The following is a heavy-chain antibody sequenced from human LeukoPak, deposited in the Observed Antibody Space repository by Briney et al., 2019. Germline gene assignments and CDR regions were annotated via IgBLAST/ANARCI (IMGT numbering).Heavy chain of an antibody. J-gene: IGHJ4*02. CDR1: GFTLNTYG. D-gene: IGHD2-2*03. CDR2: IRFDGSNK. CDR3: ARGDGYCSSASCSGN. V-gene: IGHV3-30*02. Sequence: GGCLRLSCAASGFTLNTYGMHWVRQAPGKGLEWVAFIRFDGSNKYYADSVKGRFTISRDNSKNTLYLQMKSLRPEDTAVYYCARGDGYCSSASCSGNWGQGTLVTVSS.